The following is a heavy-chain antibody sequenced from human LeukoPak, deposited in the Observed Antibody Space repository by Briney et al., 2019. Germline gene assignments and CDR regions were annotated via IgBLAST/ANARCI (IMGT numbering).Heavy chain of an antibody. CDR3: ARASTMVRGVIEYYFDY. V-gene: IGHV1-8*01. CDR2: MNPNSGNT. CDR1: GYTFTSYD. J-gene: IGHJ4*02. D-gene: IGHD3-10*01. Sequence: ASVKVSCKASGYTFTSYDINWVRQATGQGLEWMGWMNPNSGNTGYAQKFQGRVTMTRNTSISTAYMELSSLRSEDTAVYYCARASTMVRGVIEYYFDYWGQGTLVTVSS.